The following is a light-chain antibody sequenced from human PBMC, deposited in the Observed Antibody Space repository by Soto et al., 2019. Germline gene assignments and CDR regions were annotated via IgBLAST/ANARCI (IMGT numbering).Light chain of an antibody. CDR1: SSDVGGYKY. CDR2: EVS. V-gene: IGLV2-14*01. CDR3: SSYSRSTAYV. Sequence: QSVLTQPASVSGFPGQSITISCTGTSSDVGGYKYVSWHQLHPGKAPKLIIYEVSNRPSGVSNRFSGSKSGNTASLTISGLQAEDEADYYCSSYSRSTAYVFGTGTKVTVL. J-gene: IGLJ1*01.